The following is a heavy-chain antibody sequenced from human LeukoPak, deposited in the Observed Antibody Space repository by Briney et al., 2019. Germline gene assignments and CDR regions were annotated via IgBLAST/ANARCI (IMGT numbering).Heavy chain of an antibody. V-gene: IGHV3-33*01. CDR3: ARDGLGYDSSGYYEEDGFDI. CDR1: GFSFSSYG. J-gene: IGHJ3*02. D-gene: IGHD3-22*01. CDR2: IWYDGSNK. Sequence: GRSLRLSCAASGFSFSSYGMHWVRQAPGKGLEWVAVIWYDGSNKYYADSVKGRFTISRDNSKNTLYLQMNSLRAEDTAVYYCARDGLGYDSSGYYEEDGFDIWGQGTMVTVSS.